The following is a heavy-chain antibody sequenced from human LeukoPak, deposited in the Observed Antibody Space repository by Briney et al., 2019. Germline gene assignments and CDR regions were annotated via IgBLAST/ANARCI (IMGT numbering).Heavy chain of an antibody. CDR1: GFPFSSYA. Sequence: GGSLRLSCAAFGFPFSSYAMYWVRQAPGKGLVWVARIHGDGDNISYADSVRGRFTISRDNAKDTPYLHVNSLRPEDTAVYYCARAQVGAPTDLWGQGTLVTVSS. CDR3: ARAQVGAPTDL. V-gene: IGHV3-74*01. D-gene: IGHD1-26*01. J-gene: IGHJ5*02. CDR2: IHGDGDNI.